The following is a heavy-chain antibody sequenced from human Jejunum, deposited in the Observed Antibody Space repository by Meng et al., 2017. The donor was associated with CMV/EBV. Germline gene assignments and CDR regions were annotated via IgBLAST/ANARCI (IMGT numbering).Heavy chain of an antibody. CDR1: GYTFTNYG. CDR2: ISAYDGDT. CDR3: ARNTNPEYFQY. V-gene: IGHV1-18*01. J-gene: IGHJ1*01. Sequence: SCKASGYTFTNYGIGWVRQAPGKGFEWMGWISAYDGDTNYAPKFRGRLTLTTDTPATTVYMELRSLTSDDTAFYYCARNTNPEYFQYWGQGTLVTVSS.